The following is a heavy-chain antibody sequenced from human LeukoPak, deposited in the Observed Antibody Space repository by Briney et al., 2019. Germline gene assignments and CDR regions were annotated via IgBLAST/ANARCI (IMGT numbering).Heavy chain of an antibody. D-gene: IGHD3-3*01. CDR2: IDPNSGDT. CDR1: GYTFTGYY. Sequence: ASVKVSCKASGYTFTGYYIHWVRQVPGQGLEGMGWIDPNSGDTTHAQKFQGRVTMTRDTSISTAYMELSRLTSDDTAMYFCARDFDFWSAYSSFDYWGQGTLVTVSS. J-gene: IGHJ4*02. CDR3: ARDFDFWSAYSSFDY. V-gene: IGHV1-2*02.